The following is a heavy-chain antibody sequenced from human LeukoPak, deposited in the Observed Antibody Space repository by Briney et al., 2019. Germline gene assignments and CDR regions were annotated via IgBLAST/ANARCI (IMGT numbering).Heavy chain of an antibody. D-gene: IGHD6-19*01. CDR1: GGSISSGGYY. CDR3: ARARRAVAGSFSAYYFDY. CDR2: IYYSGST. Sequence: TLSLTCTVSGGSISSGGYYWSWIRQHPGKGLEWIGYIYYSGSTYYNPSLKSRVTISVDTSKNQFSLKLSSVTAADTAVYYCARARRAVAGSFSAYYFDYWGQGTLVTVSS. J-gene: IGHJ4*02. V-gene: IGHV4-31*03.